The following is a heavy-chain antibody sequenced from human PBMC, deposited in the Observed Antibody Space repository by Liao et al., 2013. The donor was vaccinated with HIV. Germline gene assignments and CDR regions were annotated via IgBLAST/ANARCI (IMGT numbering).Heavy chain of an antibody. CDR2: IYTSGST. CDR1: GGSITTYY. J-gene: IGHJ4*02. D-gene: IGHD3-22*01. V-gene: IGHV4-4*07. Sequence: QVQLQESGPGLVKPAETLSLTCTVSGGSITTYYWNWVRQPAGKGLEWIGRIYTSGSTTYNPSLRSRVTMSVDTSKNQFSLKLSSVTAADTAVYYCARDGRVLYDSSGYLFDYWGQGTLVTVSS. CDR3: ARDGRVLYDSSGYLFDY.